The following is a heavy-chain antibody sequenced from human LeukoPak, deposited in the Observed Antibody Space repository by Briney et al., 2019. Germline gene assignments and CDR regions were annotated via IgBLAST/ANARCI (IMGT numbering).Heavy chain of an antibody. CDR3: VRGPPYYYDSSGYYSN. Sequence: ASVKVSCKASGYTFTSYDINWVRQATGQGLEWMGWMNPNSGNTGYAQKFQGRVTMTRNTFISTAYMELSSLRSEDTAVYYCVRGPPYYYDSSGYYSNWGQGTLVTVSS. J-gene: IGHJ4*02. D-gene: IGHD3-22*01. CDR2: MNPNSGNT. CDR1: GYTFTSYD. V-gene: IGHV1-8*01.